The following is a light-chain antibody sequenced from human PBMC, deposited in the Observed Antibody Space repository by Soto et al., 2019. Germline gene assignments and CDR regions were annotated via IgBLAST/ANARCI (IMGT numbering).Light chain of an antibody. CDR2: DVS. J-gene: IGLJ2*01. Sequence: QSALTQPRSVSGSPGQSVTISCTGTSGDVGPYNYVSWYQQHPGKAPTLVIYDVSQRPSGVPDRFSGSKSGNTASLTISELQAEDEADYYCSSYGVIYNLLFGGGTKLTVL. V-gene: IGLV2-11*01. CDR1: SGDVGPYNY. CDR3: SSYGVIYNLL.